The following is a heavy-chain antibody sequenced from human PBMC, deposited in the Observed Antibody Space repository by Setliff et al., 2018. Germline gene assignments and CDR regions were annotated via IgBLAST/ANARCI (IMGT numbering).Heavy chain of an antibody. D-gene: IGHD3-10*01. J-gene: IGHJ1*01. Sequence: NPSETLSLTCNVSGGSVSSTSHYWGWIRQPPGKGMEWIGSVYYSGYTYYNPSLQSRVTISVDMSKNQFPMKLTSVTAADTAVYYCARVDFTMIQGVLGLWGQGTLVTVSS. CDR3: ARVDFTMIQGVLGL. CDR2: VYYSGYT. CDR1: GGSVSSTSHY. V-gene: IGHV4-39*06.